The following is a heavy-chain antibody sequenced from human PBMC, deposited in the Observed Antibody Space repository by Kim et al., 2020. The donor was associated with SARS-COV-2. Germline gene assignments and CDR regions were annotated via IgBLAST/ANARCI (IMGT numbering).Heavy chain of an antibody. CDR2: IIPIFGTA. CDR3: ARDRNYYGSGSYYLRVGNWFDP. D-gene: IGHD3-10*01. CDR1: GGTFSSYA. Sequence: SVKVSCKASGGTFSSYAISWVRQAPGQGLEWMGGIIPIFGTANYAQKFQGRVTITADESTSTAYMELSSLRSEDTAVYYCARDRNYYGSGSYYLRVGNWFDPWGQGTLVTVSS. V-gene: IGHV1-69*13. J-gene: IGHJ5*02.